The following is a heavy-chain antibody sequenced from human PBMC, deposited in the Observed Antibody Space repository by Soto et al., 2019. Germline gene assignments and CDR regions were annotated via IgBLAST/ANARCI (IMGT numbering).Heavy chain of an antibody. Sequence: SETLSLTCAVSGYSISSGYYWGWIRQPPGKGLEWIGSIYRSGSTYYNPSLMSRVILSVDTSKNQFSLKLNSVTAADTAVYYCARDEWSTAMVQTLAPAPVHDYWGQGILVTVSS. CDR2: IYRSGST. CDR1: GYSISSGYY. D-gene: IGHD5-18*01. V-gene: IGHV4-38-2*02. J-gene: IGHJ4*02. CDR3: ARDEWSTAMVQTLAPAPVHDY.